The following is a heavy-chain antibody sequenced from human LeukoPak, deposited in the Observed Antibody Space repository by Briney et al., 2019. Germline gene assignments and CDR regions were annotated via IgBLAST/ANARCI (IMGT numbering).Heavy chain of an antibody. V-gene: IGHV4-4*07. CDR3: ARGDSSSWYFDY. J-gene: IGHJ4*02. Sequence: SETLSLTCTVSGGSISSYYWSWIRQPAGKGLEWVGRIYTSGSTNYNPSLKSRVTMSVDTSNNQFSLKLSSVTAADTAVYYCARGDSSSWYFDYWGQGTLVTVSS. D-gene: IGHD6-13*01. CDR2: IYTSGST. CDR1: GGSISSYY.